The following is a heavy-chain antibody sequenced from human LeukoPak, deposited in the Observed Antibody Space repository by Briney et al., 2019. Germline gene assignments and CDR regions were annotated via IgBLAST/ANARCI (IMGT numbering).Heavy chain of an antibody. CDR3: ARLEYPPWNPGIAVAGTGNFDY. CDR2: IYYSGST. Sequence: KASETLSLTCTVSGGSISSSSYYWGWIRQPPGKGLEWIGSIYYSGSTYYNPSLKSRVTISVDTSKNQFSLKLSSVTAADTAVYYCARLEYPPWNPGIAVAGTGNFDYWGQGTLVTVSS. D-gene: IGHD6-19*01. CDR1: GGSISSSSYY. V-gene: IGHV4-39*01. J-gene: IGHJ4*02.